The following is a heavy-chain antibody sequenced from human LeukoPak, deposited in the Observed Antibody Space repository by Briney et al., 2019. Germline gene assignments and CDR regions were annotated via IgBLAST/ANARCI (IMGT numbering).Heavy chain of an antibody. Sequence: PSETLSLTCTVSGGSVSSGSYYWSWIRQPPGKGLEWIGYIYYSGSTNYNPSLKSRVTISVDTSKNQFSLKLSSVTAADTAVYYCGRGYYYGSGSYYYSYYYGMDVWGKGTTVTVSS. CDR3: GRGYYYGSGSYYYSYYYGMDV. J-gene: IGHJ6*04. D-gene: IGHD3-10*01. CDR1: GGSVSSGSYY. V-gene: IGHV4-61*01. CDR2: IYYSGST.